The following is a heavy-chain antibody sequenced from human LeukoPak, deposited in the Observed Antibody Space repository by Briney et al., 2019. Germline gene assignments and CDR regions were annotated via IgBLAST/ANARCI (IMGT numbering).Heavy chain of an antibody. CDR3: ARTEEFDY. CDR2: INPNSGGT. J-gene: IGHJ4*02. V-gene: IGHV1-2*06. CDR1: GYTFTGYY. Sequence: AXVXXSCKASGYTFTGYYMHWVRQAPGQGLEWMGRINPNSGGTNYAQKFQGRVTMARDTSISTAYMELSRLRSDDTAVYYCARTEEFDYWGQGTLVTVPS.